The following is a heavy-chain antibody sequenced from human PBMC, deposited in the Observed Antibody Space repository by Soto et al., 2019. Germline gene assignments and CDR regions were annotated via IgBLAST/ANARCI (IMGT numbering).Heavy chain of an antibody. D-gene: IGHD3-16*02. CDR1: GFTFSSYA. CDR3: AKWGNGITFGGVIAADAFDI. V-gene: IGHV3-23*01. Sequence: GGSLRLSCAASGFTFSSYAMSWVRQAPGKGLEWVSAISGSGGSTYYADSVKGRFTISRDNTKNTLYLQMNSLRAEDTAVYYCAKWGNGITFGGVIAADAFDIWGQGTMVTVSS. J-gene: IGHJ3*02. CDR2: ISGSGGST.